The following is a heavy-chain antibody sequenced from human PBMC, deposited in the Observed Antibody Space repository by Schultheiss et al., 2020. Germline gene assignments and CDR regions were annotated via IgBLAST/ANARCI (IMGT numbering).Heavy chain of an antibody. CDR1: GLTFSSYA. Sequence: GGSLRLSCAVSGLTFSSYAMSWVRQAPGKGLEWISYINTRKTIYYADSVEGRFTISRDDARNSLFLQMNNLRVEDTAVYYCARELPFEYASSSGELDSWGQGTLVTVSS. D-gene: IGHD6-6*01. V-gene: IGHV3-48*04. CDR2: INTRKTI. J-gene: IGHJ4*02. CDR3: ARELPFEYASSSGELDS.